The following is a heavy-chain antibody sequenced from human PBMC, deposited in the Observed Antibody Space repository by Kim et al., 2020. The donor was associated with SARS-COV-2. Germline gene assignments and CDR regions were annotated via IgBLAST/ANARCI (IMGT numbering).Heavy chain of an antibody. CDR2: ISYDGSNK. D-gene: IGHD5-12*01. J-gene: IGHJ6*02. CDR3: ARDPSLGRGYDLFTFYYYYGMDV. Sequence: GGSLRLSCAASGFTFSSYAMHWVRQAPGKGLEWVAVISYDGSNKYYADSVKGRFTISRDNSKNTLYLQMNSLRAEDTAVYYCARDPSLGRGYDLFTFYYYYGMDVWGQGTTVTVSS. CDR1: GFTFSSYA. V-gene: IGHV3-30*04.